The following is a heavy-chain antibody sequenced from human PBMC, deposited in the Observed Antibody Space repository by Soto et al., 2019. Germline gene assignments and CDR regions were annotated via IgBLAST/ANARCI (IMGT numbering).Heavy chain of an antibody. V-gene: IGHV1-2*06. Sequence: ASVKVSCQASGYTLIGYYIHWLRQTPGQGLEWMGRINPSSGEVTYGETFQGRVTITRDTSNNTAYMELNSLRAEDTAVYYCAKDHVSRVVVHFDYWGQGTLVTVSS. CDR2: INPSSGEV. CDR1: GYTLIGYY. D-gene: IGHD3-22*01. J-gene: IGHJ4*02. CDR3: AKDHVSRVVVHFDY.